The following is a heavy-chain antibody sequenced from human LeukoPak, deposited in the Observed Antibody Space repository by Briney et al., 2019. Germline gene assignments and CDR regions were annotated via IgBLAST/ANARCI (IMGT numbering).Heavy chain of an antibody. V-gene: IGHV3-15*01. J-gene: IGHJ3*02. CDR2: IKSETDGGTT. CDR3: TLRYCSSTTCHRGAFDI. D-gene: IGHD2-2*01. CDR1: GFTFSNYS. Sequence: GGSLRLSCAASGFTFSNYSMNWVRQAPGKGLEWVGRIKSETDGGTTDYAAPVKGRFTISRDDSKNTLYLQMNSLKTEDTAVYYCTLRYCSSTTCHRGAFDIWGQGTMVTVSS.